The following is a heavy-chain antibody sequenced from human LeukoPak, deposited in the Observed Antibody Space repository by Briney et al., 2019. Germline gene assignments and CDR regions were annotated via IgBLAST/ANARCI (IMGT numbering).Heavy chain of an antibody. CDR2: ISYDGSNK. CDR1: GFTFSSYG. CDR3: ARGRPHGNDY. D-gene: IGHD4-23*01. Sequence: GGSLRLSCAASGFTFSSYGMHWVRQAPGKGLEWVAVISYDGSNKYYADSVRGRFTISRDNAKNTLYLQMNSLRVEDTAVYYCARGRPHGNDYWGQGTLVTVSS. V-gene: IGHV3-30*03. J-gene: IGHJ4*02.